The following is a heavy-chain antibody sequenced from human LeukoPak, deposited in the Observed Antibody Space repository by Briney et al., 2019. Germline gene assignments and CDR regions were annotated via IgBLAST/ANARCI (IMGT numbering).Heavy chain of an antibody. V-gene: IGHV4-59*12. J-gene: IGHJ5*02. Sequence: SETLSLTCTVSGGSISSYYWSWIRQPPGKGLEWIGYIYYSGSTNYNPSLKSRVTISVDTSKNQFSLKLSSVTAADTAVYYCARFTMVRGVRAYNWFDPWGQGTLVTVSS. CDR2: IYYSGST. CDR1: GGSISSYY. CDR3: ARFTMVRGVRAYNWFDP. D-gene: IGHD3-10*01.